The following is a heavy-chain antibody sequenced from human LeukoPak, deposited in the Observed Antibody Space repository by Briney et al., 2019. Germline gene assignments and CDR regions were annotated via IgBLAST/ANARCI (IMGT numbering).Heavy chain of an antibody. V-gene: IGHV4-59*08. J-gene: IGHJ6*03. CDR1: GGSISSYY. CDR2: IYYSGST. Sequence: PSETLSLTCTVSGGSISSYYRSWIRQPPGRGLEWIGYIYYSGSTNYNPSLKSRVTISVDTSKNQFSLKLSSVTAADTAVYYCARQDIYSSSWTDYYYYMDVWGKGTTVTVSS. CDR3: ARQDIYSSSWTDYYYYMDV. D-gene: IGHD6-13*01.